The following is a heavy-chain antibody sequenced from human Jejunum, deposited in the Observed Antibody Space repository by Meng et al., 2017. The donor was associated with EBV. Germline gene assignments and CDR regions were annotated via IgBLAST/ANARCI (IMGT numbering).Heavy chain of an antibody. CDR3: ARDSSGYNANDKVSDY. D-gene: IGHD5-12*01. CDR2: ITVYNGNT. J-gene: IGHJ4*01. Sequence: VQLLRSGVEVKKPGAAMKISCKTSGSTFTRYGISWVRQAPGHGPEWMGWITVYNGNTNYAPRLQGRVTMTTDLSTSTAYMELRSLRSDDTAVYYCARDSSGYNANDKVSDYWGQGTLVTVSS. V-gene: IGHV1-18*01. CDR1: GSTFTRYG.